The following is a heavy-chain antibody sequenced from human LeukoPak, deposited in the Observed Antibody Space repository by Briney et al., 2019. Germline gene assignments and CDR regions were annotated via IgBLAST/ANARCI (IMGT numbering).Heavy chain of an antibody. V-gene: IGHV1-58*01. J-gene: IGHJ3*02. CDR3: AASSGGYLNAFDI. CDR2: IVVGSGNT. CDR1: GFTFTSSA. Sequence: SVKVSCKASGFTFTSSAVQWERQARGQRLEWIGWIVVGSGNTNYAQKFQERVTITRDMSTSTAYMELSSLRSEDTAVYYCAASSGGYLNAFDIRGQGTMVTVSS. D-gene: IGHD3-22*01.